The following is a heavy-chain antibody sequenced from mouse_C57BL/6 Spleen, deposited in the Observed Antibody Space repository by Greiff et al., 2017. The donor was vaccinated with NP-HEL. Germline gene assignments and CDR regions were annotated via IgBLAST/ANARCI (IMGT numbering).Heavy chain of an antibody. CDR3: ARSEVPLGDYYAMDY. V-gene: IGHV1-53*01. CDR1: GYTFTSYW. J-gene: IGHJ4*01. Sequence: QVQLQQPGTELVKPGASVKLSCKASGYTFTSYWMHWVKQRPGQGLEWIGNINPSNGGTNYNEKFKSKATLTVDKSSSTAYMQLSSLTSEDSAVYYCARSEVPLGDYYAMDYWGQGTSVTVSS. CDR2: INPSNGGT. D-gene: IGHD2-14*01.